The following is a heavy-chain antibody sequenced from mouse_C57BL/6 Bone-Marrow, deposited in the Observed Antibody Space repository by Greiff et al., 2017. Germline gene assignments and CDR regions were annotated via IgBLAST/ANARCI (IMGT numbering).Heavy chain of an antibody. J-gene: IGHJ2*01. CDR2: IRNKANGYTT. D-gene: IGHD2-1*01. V-gene: IGHV7-3*01. CDR1: GFTFTDYY. CDR3: ARLYGNSFDY. Sequence: EVQLVESGGGLVQPGGSLSLSCAASGFTFTDYYMSWVRQPPGKALEWLGFIRNKANGYTTEYSASVKGRFTISRDNSRSILYLQMNALRAEDSATYYCARLYGNSFDYWGQGTTLTVSS.